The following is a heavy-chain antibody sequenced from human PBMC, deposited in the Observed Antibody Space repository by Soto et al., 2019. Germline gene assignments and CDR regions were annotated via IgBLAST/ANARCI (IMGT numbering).Heavy chain of an antibody. CDR3: GRGQTEVYYGMDV. CDR1: GFTFSSYG. Sequence: GGSLRLSCAASGFTFSSYGMHWVRQAPGKGLEWVAVIWYDGSNKYYADSVKGRFTISRDNSKNTLYLQMNSLRAEDTAVYYCGRGQTEVYYGMDVWGQGTTVTVSS. V-gene: IGHV3-33*01. CDR2: IWYDGSNK. J-gene: IGHJ6*02.